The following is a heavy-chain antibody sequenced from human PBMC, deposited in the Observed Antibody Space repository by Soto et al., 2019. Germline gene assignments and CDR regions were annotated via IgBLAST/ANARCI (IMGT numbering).Heavy chain of an antibody. J-gene: IGHJ4*02. D-gene: IGHD5-12*01. V-gene: IGHV3-7*01. CDR3: VRAPRDDTCYEYYFDY. CDR1: GFTFSSYW. Sequence: EVQLVESGGGLVQPGGSLRLSCAGSGFTFSSYWMSWVRQAPDKGLEWVAKIKQDGSAKSYVDSVKGRFTISRDNARNSMSLQMDSLRAEDAAVYYCVRAPRDDTCYEYYFDYWGQGTLVTVSS. CDR2: IKQDGSAK.